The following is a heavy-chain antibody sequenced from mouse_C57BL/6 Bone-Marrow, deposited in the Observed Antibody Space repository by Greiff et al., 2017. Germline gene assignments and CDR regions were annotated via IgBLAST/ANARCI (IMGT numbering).Heavy chain of an antibody. J-gene: IGHJ3*01. Sequence: EVKLVESGAELVRPGASVKLSCTASGFNIKDDYMHWVKQRPEQGLEWIGWIDPENGDTEYASKFQGKATITADTSSNTAYLQLSSLTSEDTAVYYCTFYGSSLWFAYWGQGTLVTVSA. CDR3: TFYGSSLWFAY. D-gene: IGHD1-1*01. CDR1: GFNIKDDY. V-gene: IGHV14-4*01. CDR2: IDPENGDT.